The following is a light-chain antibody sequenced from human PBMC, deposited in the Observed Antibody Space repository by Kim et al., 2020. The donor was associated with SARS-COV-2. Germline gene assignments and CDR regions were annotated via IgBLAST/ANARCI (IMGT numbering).Light chain of an antibody. V-gene: IGLV10-54*01. CDR2: RNN. CDR3: STWLWGRGGYV. Sequence: TTLTCTDDSDHVANAGATWLQQHQGRPPKVLSYRNNNRPSGISERFSASMSGNIASLTITGLQPEDEADYYCSTWLWGRGGYVFGTGTKVTVL. CDR1: SDHVANAG. J-gene: IGLJ1*01.